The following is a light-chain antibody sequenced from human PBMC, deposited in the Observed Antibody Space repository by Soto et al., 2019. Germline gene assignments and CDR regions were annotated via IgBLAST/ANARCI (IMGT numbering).Light chain of an antibody. CDR1: SSYVGRYNF. V-gene: IGLV2-23*01. CDR2: EGS. J-gene: IGLJ1*01. Sequence: QSALTQPASVSGSTGQSITISCTGTSSYVGRYNFVSWYQQHPGKAPKLMIYEGSKRPSGVSNRFSGSKSGNTASLTISGLQAEDEADYYCCSYAGSSTWVFGTGTKVTVL. CDR3: CSYAGSSTWV.